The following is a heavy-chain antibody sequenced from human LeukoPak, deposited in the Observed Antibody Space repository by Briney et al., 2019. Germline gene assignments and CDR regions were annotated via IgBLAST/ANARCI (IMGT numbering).Heavy chain of an antibody. CDR3: ARDRGYCSSTSCYWEGIDY. J-gene: IGHJ4*02. D-gene: IGHD2-2*01. CDR1: GFTFSSYS. CDR2: ISSSSSYI. Sequence: GGSLRLSCAASGFTFSSYSMNWVRQAPGKGLEWVSSISSSSSYIYYADSVKGRFTNSRDNAKNSLYLQMNSLRAEDTAVYYCARDRGYCSSTSCYWEGIDYWGQGTLVTVSS. V-gene: IGHV3-21*01.